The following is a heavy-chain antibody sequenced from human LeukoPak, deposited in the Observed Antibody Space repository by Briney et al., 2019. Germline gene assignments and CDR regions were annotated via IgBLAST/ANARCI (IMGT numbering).Heavy chain of an antibody. CDR2: ITSPVGRM. Sequence: GGSLRLSCAASGFTFSTYSMNWVRQAPGKGLEWVSSITSPVGRMYYADSLKGRIPISRDNARSTLYLQMNSLRAEDTAVYYCATDGRSSGWYGFDYWGQGILVTVSS. V-gene: IGHV3-21*01. CDR3: ATDGRSSGWYGFDY. J-gene: IGHJ4*02. D-gene: IGHD6-19*01. CDR1: GFTFSTYS.